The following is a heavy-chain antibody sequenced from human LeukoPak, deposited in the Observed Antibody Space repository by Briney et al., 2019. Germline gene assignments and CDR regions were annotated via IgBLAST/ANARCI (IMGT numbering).Heavy chain of an antibody. CDR1: GYTLTNYA. J-gene: IGHJ4*02. CDR3: ARVQGYCSTTSCYPHY. CDR2: INTNTGNP. V-gene: IGHV7-4-1*02. Sequence: ASVRVSCKASGYTLTNYALNWVRQAPGQGLEWMGWINTNTGNPTYAQGFTGRFVFSLDTSVNTAYLQISSLKAEDTAIYYCARVQGYCSTTSCYPHYWGQGTLVTVSS. D-gene: IGHD2-2*01.